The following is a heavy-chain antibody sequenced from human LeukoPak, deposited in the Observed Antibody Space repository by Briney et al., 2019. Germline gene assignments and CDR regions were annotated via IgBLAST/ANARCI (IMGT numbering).Heavy chain of an antibody. Sequence: PGGSVRLSCAASGFTFSSYSMNWVRQAPGKWLEWVPSISSSSSYIYYADSVKGRFTISRDNAKNSLYLQMNSLRAEDTAVYYCARGFREFDPWGHRTLVTVSS. J-gene: IGHJ5*02. CDR2: ISSSSSYI. CDR1: GFTFSSYS. CDR3: ARGFREFDP. V-gene: IGHV3-21*01.